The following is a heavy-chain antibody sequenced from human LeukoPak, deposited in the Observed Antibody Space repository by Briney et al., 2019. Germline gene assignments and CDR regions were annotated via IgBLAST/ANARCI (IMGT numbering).Heavy chain of an antibody. Sequence: PSETLSLTCTASGGSISSYYWSWIRQPPGKGLEWIGYIYDSGFTNYNPSLKSRVTISIDTSKNQFSLKLNSVTAADTAVYYCARHGGSWTFDCWGQGTLATVSS. CDR1: GGSISSYY. V-gene: IGHV4-59*08. CDR3: ARHGGSWTFDC. J-gene: IGHJ4*02. CDR2: IYDSGFT. D-gene: IGHD6-13*01.